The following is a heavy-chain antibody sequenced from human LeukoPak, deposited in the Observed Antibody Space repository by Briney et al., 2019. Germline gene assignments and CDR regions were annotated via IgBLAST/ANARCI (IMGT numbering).Heavy chain of an antibody. CDR2: IYYSGSP. Sequence: SETLSLTCTVSGGSISNHYCSWIRQPPGKGLEWIGFIYYSGSPTSNPSLKSRVTLSMDTSKNQFSLPLSSVTTADTAMSYCARAVLDSSTLNSWGQGTLVTVSS. D-gene: IGHD3-22*01. CDR1: GGSISNHY. V-gene: IGHV4-59*11. CDR3: ARAVLDSSTLNS. J-gene: IGHJ4*02.